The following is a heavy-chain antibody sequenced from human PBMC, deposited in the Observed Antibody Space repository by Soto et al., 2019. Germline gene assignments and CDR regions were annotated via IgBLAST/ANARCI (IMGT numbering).Heavy chain of an antibody. V-gene: IGHV1-69*01. CDR3: ARVSYSGSYYGGGAFDI. Sequence: QVQLVQSGAEVKKPGSSVKVSCKASGGTFSSYAISWVRQAPGQGLEWMGGIVPIFGTANYAQKFQGRVTITADESTSTAYMELSSLRSEDTAVYYCARVSYSGSYYGGGAFDIWGQGTMVTVSS. CDR2: IVPIFGTA. J-gene: IGHJ3*02. D-gene: IGHD1-26*01. CDR1: GGTFSSYA.